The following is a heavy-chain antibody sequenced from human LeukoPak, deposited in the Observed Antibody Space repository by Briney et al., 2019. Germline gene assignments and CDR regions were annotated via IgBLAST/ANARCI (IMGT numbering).Heavy chain of an antibody. CDR1: GYTFTSYG. CDR2: ISAYNGNT. V-gene: IGHV1-18*01. J-gene: IGHJ5*02. Sequence: ASVTVSFKASGYTFTSYGISWVRQAPGQGLEWMGWISAYNGNTNYAQKLQGRVTMTTDTSTSTAYMELRSLRSDDTAVYYCARDNSVGDIAWWFDPWGQGTLVTVSS. D-gene: IGHD3-16*02. CDR3: ARDNSVGDIAWWFDP.